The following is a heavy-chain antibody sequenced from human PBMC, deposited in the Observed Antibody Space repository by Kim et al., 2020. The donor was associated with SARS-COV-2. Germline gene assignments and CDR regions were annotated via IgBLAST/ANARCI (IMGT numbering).Heavy chain of an antibody. V-gene: IGHV5-10-1*01. CDR3: ARQRGYYDSVDY. D-gene: IGHD3-22*01. CDR2: IDPSDSYT. Sequence: GESLKISCKGSGYSFTSYWISWVRQMPGKGLEWMGRIDPSDSYTNYSPSFQGHVTISADKSISTAYLQWSSLKASDTAMYYCARQRGYYDSVDYWGQGTLVTVSS. CDR1: GYSFTSYW. J-gene: IGHJ4*02.